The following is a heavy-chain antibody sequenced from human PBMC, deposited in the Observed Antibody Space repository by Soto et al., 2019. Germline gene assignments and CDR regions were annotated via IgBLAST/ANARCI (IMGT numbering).Heavy chain of an antibody. CDR1: GYSFTSYW. CDR2: IYPGDSDT. Sequence: PGKSLKISCKGSGYSFTSYWIGWVRQMPGKGLEWMGIIYPGDSDTRYSPSFQGQVTISADKSISTAYLQWSSLKASDTAMYYCARLGGVTMVRGVIPAYYYYGMDVWGQGTTVTVSS. CDR3: ARLGGVTMVRGVIPAYYYYGMDV. V-gene: IGHV5-51*01. J-gene: IGHJ6*02. D-gene: IGHD3-10*01.